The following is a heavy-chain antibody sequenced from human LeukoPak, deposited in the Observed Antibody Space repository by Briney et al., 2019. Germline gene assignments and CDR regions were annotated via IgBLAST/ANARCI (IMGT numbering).Heavy chain of an antibody. V-gene: IGHV1-18*01. D-gene: IGHD3-3*01. CDR3: ARDLGGRVLRFLEWPYYYYGMDV. Sequence: ASVKVSCKASGGTFSSYAISWVRQAPGQGLEWMGWISAYNGNTNYAQKLQGRVTMTTDTSTSTAYMELRSLRSDDTAVYYCARDLGGRVLRFLEWPYYYYGMDVWGQGTTVTVSS. J-gene: IGHJ6*02. CDR1: GGTFSSYA. CDR2: ISAYNGNT.